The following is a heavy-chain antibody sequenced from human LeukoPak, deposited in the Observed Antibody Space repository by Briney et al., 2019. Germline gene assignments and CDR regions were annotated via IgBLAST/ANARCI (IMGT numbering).Heavy chain of an antibody. CDR1: GFTFSSYG. V-gene: IGHV3-30*18. D-gene: IGHD3-22*01. CDR3: AKAWWNYDSSEGGY. J-gene: IGHJ4*02. CDR2: ISYDGSNK. Sequence: GRSLRLSCAASGFTFSSYGMHWVRQAPGKGLEWVAIISYDGSNKYYADSVKGRFTISRDNSKNTLYLQMNSLRAEDTAVYYCAKAWWNYDSSEGGYWGQGTLVTVSS.